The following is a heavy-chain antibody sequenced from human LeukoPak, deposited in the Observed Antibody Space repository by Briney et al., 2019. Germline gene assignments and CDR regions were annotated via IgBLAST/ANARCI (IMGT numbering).Heavy chain of an antibody. Sequence: ASVKVSCKASGYTFTSYDINWVRQATGQGLEWMGWMNPNSGNTGYAQKFQGRVTMTRNTSISTAYMELSSLRSEDTAVYYCARRTFPAPIYCSSTSCAYFHYWGQGTLVTVSS. J-gene: IGHJ4*02. D-gene: IGHD2-2*01. CDR1: GYTFTSYD. CDR2: MNPNSGNT. V-gene: IGHV1-8*01. CDR3: ARRTFPAPIYCSSTSCAYFHY.